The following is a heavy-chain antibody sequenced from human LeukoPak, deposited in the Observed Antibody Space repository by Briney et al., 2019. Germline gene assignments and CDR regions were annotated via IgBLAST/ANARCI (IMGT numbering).Heavy chain of an antibody. CDR2: INHSGST. CDR1: GGSISSYY. Sequence: PSETLCLTCTVSGGSISSYYWSWIRQPPGKGLEWIGEINHSGSTNYNPSLKSRVTISVDTSKNQFSLKLSSVTAADTAVYYCARGSRRYSSSWSFWYWGQGTLVTVSS. CDR3: ARGSRRYSSSWSFWY. V-gene: IGHV4-34*01. D-gene: IGHD6-13*01. J-gene: IGHJ4*02.